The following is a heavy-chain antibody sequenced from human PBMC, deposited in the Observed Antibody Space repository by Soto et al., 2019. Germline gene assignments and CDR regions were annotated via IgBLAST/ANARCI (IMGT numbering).Heavy chain of an antibody. V-gene: IGHV3-23*01. CDR2: ISGSGGST. J-gene: IGHJ3*02. CDR1: GFTFSSYA. CDR3: AKAFTVVVPAAIPGAFDI. Sequence: GGSLRLSCAASGFTFSSYAMSWVRQAPGKGLEWVSAISGSGGSTYYADSVKGRFTISRDNSKNTLYLQMNSLRAEDTAVYYCAKAFTVVVPAAIPGAFDIWGQGTMVTVSS. D-gene: IGHD2-2*01.